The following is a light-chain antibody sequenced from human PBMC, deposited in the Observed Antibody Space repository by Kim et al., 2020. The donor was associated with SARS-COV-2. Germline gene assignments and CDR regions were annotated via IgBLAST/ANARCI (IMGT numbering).Light chain of an antibody. CDR3: CSYAGSWV. Sequence: SPGQSGTISCTGTSSDVGGYNYVSWYQQHPGKAPKLMIYDVSKRPSGVPDHFSGSKSGNTASLTISGLQAEDEADYYCCSYAGSWVFGGGTQLTVL. J-gene: IGLJ3*02. CDR2: DVS. CDR1: SSDVGGYNY. V-gene: IGLV2-11*01.